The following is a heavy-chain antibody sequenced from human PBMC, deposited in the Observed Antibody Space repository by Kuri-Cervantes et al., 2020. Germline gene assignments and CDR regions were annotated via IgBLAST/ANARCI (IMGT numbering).Heavy chain of an antibody. CDR2: ISDGGTT. CDR1: GFIFSNAW. Sequence: GGSLRLSCAASGFIFSNAWMSWVRQTPGKGLEWLGRISDGGTTDYAAPVKGRFTISRDVSKDTLYLQMNSLKIEDAAVYYCTTGPRPSSNGMDVWGQGTTVTVSS. V-gene: IGHV3-15*01. J-gene: IGHJ6*02. CDR3: TTGPRPSSNGMDV.